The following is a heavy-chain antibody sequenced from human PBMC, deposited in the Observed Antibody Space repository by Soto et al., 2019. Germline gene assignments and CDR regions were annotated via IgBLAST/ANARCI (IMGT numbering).Heavy chain of an antibody. D-gene: IGHD1-20*01. CDR2: ISSSSTI. Sequence: GGSLRLSCAASGFTFSSYSMNWVRQAPGKGLEWVSYISSSSTIYYADSVKGRFTISRDNAKNSLYLQMNSLRDEDTAVFYCARGACGPAITGTVDYWGQGTLVTVSS. CDR3: ARGACGPAITGTVDY. CDR1: GFTFSSYS. J-gene: IGHJ4*02. V-gene: IGHV3-48*02.